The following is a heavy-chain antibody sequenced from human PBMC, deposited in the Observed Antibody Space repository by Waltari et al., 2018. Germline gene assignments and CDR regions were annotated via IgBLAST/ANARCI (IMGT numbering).Heavy chain of an antibody. CDR1: GGSISSGGYS. J-gene: IGHJ4*02. CDR3: ARSPTYYGSGTYNLRPQYYIDY. V-gene: IGHV4-31*03. CDR2: IYNSGST. Sequence: QVQLQESGPGLVKPSQTLSLTCTVSGGSISSGGYSWSWIRQHPGKGLEWIGYIYNSGSTSYNPSLKSRVTISVDTSNNRFSRKLSSVTAADTAVYVCARSPTYYGSGTYNLRPQYYIDYWGQGALVTVSS. D-gene: IGHD3-10*01.